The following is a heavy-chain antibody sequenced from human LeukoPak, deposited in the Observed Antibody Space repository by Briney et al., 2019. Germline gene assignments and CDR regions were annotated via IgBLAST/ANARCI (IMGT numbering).Heavy chain of an antibody. V-gene: IGHV3-23*01. CDR2: ISGSGGST. CDR3: ARDRMPLRWLQFSWFDP. Sequence: GGSLRLSCAASGFTFSSYGMSWVRQAPGKGLEWVSAISGSGGSTYYADSVKGRFTIPRDNSKNTLYLQMNSLRAEDTAVYYCARDRMPLRWLQFSWFDPWGQGTLVTVSS. D-gene: IGHD5-24*01. J-gene: IGHJ5*02. CDR1: GFTFSSYG.